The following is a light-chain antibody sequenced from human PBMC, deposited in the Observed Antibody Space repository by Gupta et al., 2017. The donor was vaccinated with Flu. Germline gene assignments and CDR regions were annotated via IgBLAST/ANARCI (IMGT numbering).Light chain of an antibody. V-gene: IGLV2-8*01. J-gene: IGLJ2*01. CDR1: SSDVGCYNY. CDR2: EVS. Sequence: QSAVTQPPSASASPVQSVTISCTGISSDVGCYNYVSWYQQHPGTAPQLIRYEVSKRPSGPPERCAGSNAGKAALTIASGLQADDDAYYYRTYYGGSKRWVFGGGTKVTVL. CDR3: TYYGGSKRWV.